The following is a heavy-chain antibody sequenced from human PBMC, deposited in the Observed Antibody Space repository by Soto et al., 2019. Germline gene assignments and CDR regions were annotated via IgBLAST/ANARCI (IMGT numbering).Heavy chain of an antibody. CDR1: GGSFSGYF. Sequence: SETLSLTCAVYGGSFSGYFWTWIRQPPGKGLEWIGEINHSRSTNYNPSLKSRVTISVDTSKNQFSLKVRSMTAADTAVYYCAGGLTKERTFSNYYGMDVWGQGTTVTVSS. J-gene: IGHJ6*02. CDR3: AGGLTKERTFSNYYGMDV. CDR2: INHSRST. V-gene: IGHV4-34*01. D-gene: IGHD3-9*01.